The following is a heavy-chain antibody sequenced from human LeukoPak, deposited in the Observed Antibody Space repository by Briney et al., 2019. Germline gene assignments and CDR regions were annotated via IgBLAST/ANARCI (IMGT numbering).Heavy chain of an antibody. CDR2: ISGSGGST. J-gene: IGHJ4*02. V-gene: IGHV3-23*01. CDR1: GFTFSSYA. Sequence: GGSLRLSCAASGFTFSSYAMSWVRQAPGKGLEWVSAISGSGGSTYYADSVKGRFTISRDNSKNTLYLQMNSLRAEDTAVYYCASPIGPLTNRPSGYWGQGTLVTVSS. CDR3: ASPIGPLTNRPSGY. D-gene: IGHD1-14*01.